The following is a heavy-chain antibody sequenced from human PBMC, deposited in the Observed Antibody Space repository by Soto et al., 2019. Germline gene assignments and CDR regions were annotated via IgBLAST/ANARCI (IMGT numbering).Heavy chain of an antibody. CDR1: GGTFSSYA. D-gene: IGHD2-2*01. Sequence: SVKVSCKASGGTFSSYAISWVRQAPGQGLEWMGGIIPIFGTANYAQKFQGRVTITADESTSTAYMELSSLRSEDTAVYYCAIRKYQMQYYYYGMDVWGQGTTVTVSS. V-gene: IGHV1-69*13. CDR2: IIPIFGTA. CDR3: AIRKYQMQYYYYGMDV. J-gene: IGHJ6*02.